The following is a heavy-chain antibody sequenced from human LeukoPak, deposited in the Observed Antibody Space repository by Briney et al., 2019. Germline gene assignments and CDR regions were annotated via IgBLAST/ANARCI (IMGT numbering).Heavy chain of an antibody. CDR3: AKQRWLQVSFDY. V-gene: IGHV3-23*01. CDR2: ISGSGGST. D-gene: IGHD5-24*01. Sequence: GGSLRLSCAASGFTFSSHAMSWVRQAPGKGLEWVSAISGSGGSTYYADSVKGRFTSSRDNSKNTLYLQMNSLRAEDTAVYYCAKQRWLQVSFDYWGQGTLVTVSS. CDR1: GFTFSSHA. J-gene: IGHJ4*02.